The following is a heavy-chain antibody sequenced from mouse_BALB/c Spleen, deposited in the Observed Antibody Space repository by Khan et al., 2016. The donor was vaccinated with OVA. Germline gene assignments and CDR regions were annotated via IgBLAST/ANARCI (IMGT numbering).Heavy chain of an antibody. CDR1: GYSITSGYF. CDR3: ARGGSSGAAWFAY. J-gene: IGHJ3*01. V-gene: IGHV3-6*02. D-gene: IGHD3-1*01. Sequence: EVQLQESGPGLVKPSQSLSLTCSVTGYSITSGYFWNWIRQFPGNKLEWMGYIRYDGNSNYNPSLKNRISITRDTSKNQFFLKLNPVTPEETATYYCARGGSSGAAWFAYWGRGTVVTVSA. CDR2: IRYDGNS.